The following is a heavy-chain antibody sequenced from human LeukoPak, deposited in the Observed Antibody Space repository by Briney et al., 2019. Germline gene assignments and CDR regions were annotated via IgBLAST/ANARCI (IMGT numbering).Heavy chain of an antibody. V-gene: IGHV4-34*01. CDR3: ARGRTYYYDTSGYYPSIYYGMDV. D-gene: IGHD3-22*01. CDR2: IDHGESA. CDR1: GGSFSGYY. Sequence: SETLSLTCAVSGGSFSGYYWYWIRQPPGKGLEWIGEIDHGESANYNPSLKSRATLSVDTSKNQFSLKLTSVTAADTAVYYCARGRTYYYDTSGYYPSIYYGMDVWGQGTTVIVSS. J-gene: IGHJ6*02.